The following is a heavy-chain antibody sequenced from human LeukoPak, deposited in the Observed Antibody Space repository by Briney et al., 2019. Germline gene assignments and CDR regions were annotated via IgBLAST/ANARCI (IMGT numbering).Heavy chain of an antibody. D-gene: IGHD3-9*01. Sequence: PGGSLRLSCAASGFTFSSYAMSWVRQAPGKGLEWVSYISSSGSTIYYADSVKGRFTISRDNAKNSLYLQMNSLRAEDTAVYYCASRYYDILTGYFDYWGQGTLVTVSS. CDR2: ISSSGSTI. J-gene: IGHJ4*02. CDR3: ASRYYDILTGYFDY. CDR1: GFTFSSYA. V-gene: IGHV3-48*03.